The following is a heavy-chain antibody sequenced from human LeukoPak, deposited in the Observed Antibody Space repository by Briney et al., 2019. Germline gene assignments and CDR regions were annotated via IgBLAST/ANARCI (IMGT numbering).Heavy chain of an antibody. CDR2: ISSSSSYI. CDR3: AREFTTVVTPGDY. V-gene: IGHV3-21*01. J-gene: IGHJ4*02. D-gene: IGHD4-23*01. CDR1: GFTFSSYS. Sequence: GSLRLSCAASGFTFSSYSMNWVRQAPGKGLEWVSSISSSSSYIYYADSVKGRFTISRDNAKNSLYLQMNSLRAEYTAVYYCAREFTTVVTPGDYWGQGTLVTVSS.